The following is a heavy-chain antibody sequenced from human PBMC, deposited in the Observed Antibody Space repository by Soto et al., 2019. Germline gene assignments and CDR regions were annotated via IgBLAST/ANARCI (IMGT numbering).Heavy chain of an antibody. Sequence: LRLSCAASGFTFSSYAMSWVRQAPGKGLEWVSAISGSGGSTYYADSVKGRFTISRDNSKNTLYLQMNSLRAEDTAVYYCAKGRGSYSYYYGMDVWGQGTTVTVSS. CDR1: GFTFSSYA. D-gene: IGHD1-26*01. CDR3: AKGRGSYSYYYGMDV. CDR2: ISGSGGST. V-gene: IGHV3-23*01. J-gene: IGHJ6*02.